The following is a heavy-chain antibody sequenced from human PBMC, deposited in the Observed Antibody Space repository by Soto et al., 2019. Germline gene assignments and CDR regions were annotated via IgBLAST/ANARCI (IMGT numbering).Heavy chain of an antibody. J-gene: IGHJ5*02. Sequence: QLQLQESGSGLVKPSQTLSLTCAVSGGSIRSGTYTWNWIRQPPGKGLERIGYTSQSGSTFYSASLKGRVTITVDRSKNQFSLKLSSVTAADAAVYYCARDVAVLGAMGWFDPWGQGTLVTVSS. CDR2: TSQSGST. CDR3: ARDVAVLGAMGWFDP. CDR1: GGSIRSGTYT. V-gene: IGHV4-30-2*01. D-gene: IGHD3-10*01.